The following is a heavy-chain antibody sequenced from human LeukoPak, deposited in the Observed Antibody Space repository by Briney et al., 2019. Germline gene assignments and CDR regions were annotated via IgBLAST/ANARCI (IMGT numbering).Heavy chain of an antibody. D-gene: IGHD3-22*01. CDR1: GFTFSDYY. V-gene: IGHV3-11*01. CDR2: ISSSGSTI. CDR3: ARDSGAYYDNSGSSNFDY. Sequence: GGSLRLSCAASGFTFSDYYMSWIRQAPGKGLEWVSYISSSGSTIYYADSVKGRFTISRDNAKNSLYLQMNSLRAEDTAVYYCARDSGAYYDNSGSSNFDYWGQGTLVTVSS. J-gene: IGHJ4*02.